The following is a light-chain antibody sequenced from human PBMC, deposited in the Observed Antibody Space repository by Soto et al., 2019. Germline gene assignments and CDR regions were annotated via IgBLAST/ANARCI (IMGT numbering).Light chain of an antibody. CDR2: RNN. J-gene: IGLJ3*02. CDR3: AAWDDSPSTREWV. CDR1: NSNIGRNY. V-gene: IGLV1-47*01. Sequence: QSVLTQPPSASGTPGQRVTISCSGSNSNIGRNYVYWYQQLPGTAPKLLIYRNNQRPSGVPDRFSGSKSGTSASLVISGLRSNDEVDYYCAAWDDSPSTREWVFGGGTKLTVL.